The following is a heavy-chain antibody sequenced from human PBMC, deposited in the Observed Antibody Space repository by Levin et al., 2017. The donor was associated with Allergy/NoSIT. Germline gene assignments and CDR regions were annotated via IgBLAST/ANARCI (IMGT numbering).Heavy chain of an antibody. CDR3: ARDPPLGIAAAESTFDI. CDR1: GGTFSSYA. J-gene: IGHJ3*02. CDR2: IIPIFGTA. V-gene: IGHV1-69*01. D-gene: IGHD6-13*01. Sequence: KISCKASGGTFSSYAISWVRQAPGQGLEWMGGIIPIFGTANYAQKFQGRVTITADESTSTAYMELSSLRSEDTAVYYCARDPPLGIAAAESTFDIWGQGTMVTVSS.